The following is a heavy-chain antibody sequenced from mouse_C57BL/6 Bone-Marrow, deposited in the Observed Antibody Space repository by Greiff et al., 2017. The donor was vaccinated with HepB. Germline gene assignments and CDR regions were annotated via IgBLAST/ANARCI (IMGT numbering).Heavy chain of an antibody. D-gene: IGHD1-1*01. CDR2: INPSNGGT. Sequence: VQLQQPGTELVKPGASVKLSCKASGYTFTSYWMHWVKQRPGQGLEWIGNINPSNGGTNYNEKFKSKATLTVDKSSSTAYMQLSSLTSEDSAVYYCARGDYGSSNYFDYWGQGTTLTVSS. V-gene: IGHV1-53*01. CDR3: ARGDYGSSNYFDY. CDR1: GYTFTSYW. J-gene: IGHJ2*01.